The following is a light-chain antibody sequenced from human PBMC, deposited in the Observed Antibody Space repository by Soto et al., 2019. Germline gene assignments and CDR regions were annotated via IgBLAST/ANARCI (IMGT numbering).Light chain of an antibody. CDR3: LLYYGGAQLV. CDR2: PTN. V-gene: IGLV7-43*01. Sequence: QAVVTQEPSLTVSPGGTVTLTCASSTGAVTSGNYPSWFQQRPGQAPRTLIYPTNSKHSWTPARFYGSLLGDKAALTLSGVQPEDEADYYCLLYYGGAQLVFGGGTKVTVL. J-gene: IGLJ3*02. CDR1: TGAVTSGNY.